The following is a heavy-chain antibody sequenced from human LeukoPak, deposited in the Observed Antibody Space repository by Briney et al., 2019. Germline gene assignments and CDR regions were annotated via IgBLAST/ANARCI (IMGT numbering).Heavy chain of an antibody. Sequence: SVKVSCKASGGTFSSYAISWVRQAPGQGLEWMGGIIPIFGTANYAQKFQGRVTITADESTSTAYMELSSLRSEDTAVYYCAREESCGFNYFDYWGQGTLVTVSS. D-gene: IGHD6-19*01. V-gene: IGHV1-69*13. CDR2: IIPIFGTA. J-gene: IGHJ4*02. CDR3: AREESCGFNYFDY. CDR1: GGTFSSYA.